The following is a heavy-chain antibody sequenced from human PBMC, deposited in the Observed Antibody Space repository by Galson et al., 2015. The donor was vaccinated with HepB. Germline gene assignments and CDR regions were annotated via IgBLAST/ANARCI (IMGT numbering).Heavy chain of an antibody. V-gene: IGHV3-74*01. CDR2: INSDGSST. J-gene: IGHJ4*02. CDR1: GFTFSSCW. Sequence: SLRLSCAASGFTFSSCWMHWVRQAPGKGLVWVSRINSDGSSTSYADSVKGRFTISRDNAKNTLYLQMNSLRAEDTAVYYCARDRTGGNPFDYWGQGTLVTVSS. D-gene: IGHD4-23*01. CDR3: ARDRTGGNPFDY.